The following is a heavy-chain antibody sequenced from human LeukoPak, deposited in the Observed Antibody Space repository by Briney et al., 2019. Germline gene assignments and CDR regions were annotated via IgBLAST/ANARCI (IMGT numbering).Heavy chain of an antibody. CDR1: GGSISRSSYY. CDR3: ARVSGITMIVVVPEDGFDI. CDR2: IYYSGST. D-gene: IGHD3-22*01. V-gene: IGHV4-39*01. J-gene: IGHJ3*02. Sequence: SETLSLTCTVSGGSISRSSYYWGWIRQPPGKGLEWIGSIYYSGSTYYNPSHKSRVTISVDTSKNQFSLKLSSVTAADTAVYYCARVSGITMIVVVPEDGFDIWGQGTMVTVSS.